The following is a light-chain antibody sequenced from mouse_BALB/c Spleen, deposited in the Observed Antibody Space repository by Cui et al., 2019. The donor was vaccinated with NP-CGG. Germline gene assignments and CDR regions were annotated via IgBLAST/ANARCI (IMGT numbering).Light chain of an antibody. CDR2: GTN. J-gene: IGLJ1*01. CDR3: ALWYSNHWV. CDR1: TGSVTTSNY. V-gene: IGLV1*01. Sequence: QAVVTKESALTTSPGETVTLTCRSNTGSVTTSNYANWVQEKPDHLFTGLMGGTNNRAPGVPARFSGSLIGDKAALTITGAQTEDEAIYFCALWYSNHWVFGGGTKLTVL.